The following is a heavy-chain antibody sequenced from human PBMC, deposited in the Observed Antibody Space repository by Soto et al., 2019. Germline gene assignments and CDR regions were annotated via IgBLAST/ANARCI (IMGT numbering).Heavy chain of an antibody. Sequence: QVQLVESGGGVVQPGRSLRLSCAASGFTFSSYAMHWVRQAPGKGLEWVAVISYDGSNKYDADSVKGRFTISRDNSKNTLYLQMNCLRAEDTAVYYCARDWGPGGDCSACHYGMDVWGQGTTVTVSS. J-gene: IGHJ6*02. CDR3: ARDWGPGGDCSACHYGMDV. CDR2: ISYDGSNK. CDR1: GFTFSSYA. D-gene: IGHD2-21*02. V-gene: IGHV3-30-3*01.